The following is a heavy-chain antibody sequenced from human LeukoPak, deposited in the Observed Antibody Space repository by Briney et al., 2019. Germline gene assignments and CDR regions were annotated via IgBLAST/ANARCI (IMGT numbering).Heavy chain of an antibody. CDR3: AGAPDFWSGYLDY. J-gene: IGHJ4*02. CDR1: GFTFSSYW. CDR2: IKKDGSEK. Sequence: PGGSLRLSCAASGFTFSSYWMSWVRQAPGKGLEWVANIKKDGSEKYYVDSVKGRFTISRDNAKNSLYLQMNSLRAEDTAVYYCAGAPDFWSGYLDYWGQGTLVTVSS. D-gene: IGHD3-3*01. V-gene: IGHV3-7*01.